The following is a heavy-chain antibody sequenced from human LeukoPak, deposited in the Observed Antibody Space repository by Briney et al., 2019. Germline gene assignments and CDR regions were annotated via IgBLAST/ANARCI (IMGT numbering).Heavy chain of an antibody. CDR3: ARRSYRGVITVYYYYYMDV. CDR2: IKQDGSEQ. V-gene: IGHV3-7*01. D-gene: IGHD3-16*02. J-gene: IGHJ6*03. CDR1: GFTFSESA. Sequence: GGSLRLSCAVSGFTFSESAMGWVRQAPGKGLEWVANIKQDGSEQYYVDSVKGRFTISRDNAKNSVYLQMNRLRVEDTAVYYCARRSYRGVITVYYYYYMDVWGKGTPVTVSS.